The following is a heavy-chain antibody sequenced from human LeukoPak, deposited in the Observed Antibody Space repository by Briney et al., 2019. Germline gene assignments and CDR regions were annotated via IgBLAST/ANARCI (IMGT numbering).Heavy chain of an antibody. CDR1: GFTFSSYG. V-gene: IGHV3-23*01. J-gene: IGHJ4*02. D-gene: IGHD3-22*01. CDR3: ATNFYSSGYYAWDY. CDR2: ISGSGGST. Sequence: GGSLRLSCAASGFTFSSYGMSWVRQAPGKGLEWVSAISGSGGSTYYADSVKGRFTISRDNSKNTLYLQMNSLRAEDTAVYYCATNFYSSGYYAWDYWGQGTLVTVSS.